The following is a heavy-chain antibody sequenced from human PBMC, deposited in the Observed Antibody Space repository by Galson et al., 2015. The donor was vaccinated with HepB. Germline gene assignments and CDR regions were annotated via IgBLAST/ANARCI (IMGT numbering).Heavy chain of an antibody. D-gene: IGHD3-3*01. Sequence: SVKVSCKASGYIFIDYAINWVRQAPGQGLEWMGRINPNNGATNYAQKFQGRVTMTRDTSISTGYMELSRLTSDDTAVYYCARDLSGYDFWSGDWGQGTLVTVSS. CDR3: ARDLSGYDFWSGD. CDR2: INPNNGAT. CDR1: GYIFIDYA. J-gene: IGHJ4*02. V-gene: IGHV1-2*06.